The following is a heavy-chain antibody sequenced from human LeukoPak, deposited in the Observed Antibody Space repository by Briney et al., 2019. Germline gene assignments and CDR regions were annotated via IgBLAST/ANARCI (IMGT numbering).Heavy chain of an antibody. CDR1: RGSFTGFY. D-gene: IGHD1-26*01. CDR3: AKSEWDSVGPYYSFGMDV. CDR2: INHSRRT. Sequence: SETLSLTCAVRRGSFTGFYWIWIRQPPGKGLEWIGEINHSRRTSYKPSLKSRVTISVDTSKNQFSLKLTSVTAADTGVYYCAKSEWDSVGPYYSFGMDVWGQGTTVTVS. V-gene: IGHV4-34*01. J-gene: IGHJ6*02.